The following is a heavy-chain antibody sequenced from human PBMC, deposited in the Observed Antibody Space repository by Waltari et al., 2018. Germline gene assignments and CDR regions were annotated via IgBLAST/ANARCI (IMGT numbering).Heavy chain of an antibody. CDR2: IYSGGSST. V-gene: IGHV3-23*03. J-gene: IGHJ6*03. CDR1: GFTFSSYA. Sequence: EVQLLESGGGLVQPGGSLRLSCAASGFTFSSYAMSWVRQAPGKGLEWVSVIYSGGSSTYYADSVKGRFTISRDNSKNTLYLQMNSLRAEDMAVYYCAKEEGDYYYYYYYMDVWGKGTTVTVSS. D-gene: IGHD2-21*02. CDR3: AKEEGDYYYYYYYMDV.